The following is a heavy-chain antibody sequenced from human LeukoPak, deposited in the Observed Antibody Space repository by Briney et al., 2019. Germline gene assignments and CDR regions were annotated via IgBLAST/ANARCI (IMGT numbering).Heavy chain of an antibody. J-gene: IGHJ4*02. Sequence: GESLQISSKGSGYRFTSYWIGWVRQMPGKGLEWMGIIYPGDSDSRYSPRFQGQVTFSTDKSISTAYLQWSSLKAADTAMYYCARLDKFVDYWGQGTLVTVSS. CDR2: IYPGDSDS. D-gene: IGHD3-10*01. V-gene: IGHV5-51*01. CDR1: GYRFTSYW. CDR3: ARLDKFVDY.